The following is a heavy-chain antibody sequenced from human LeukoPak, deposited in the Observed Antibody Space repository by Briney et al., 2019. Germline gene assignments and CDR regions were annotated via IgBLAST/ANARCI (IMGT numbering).Heavy chain of an antibody. V-gene: IGHV4-59*01. CDR3: ARDRGHYYGSGSYYNGYFDY. CDR1: GGSIGGYF. J-gene: IGHJ4*02. Sequence: SETLSLTCTVSGGSIGGYFWSWLRQPPGKGLEWVGWIFYNGNTNYNSSLKSRLTMSVDASKNQFSLKLSSVTAADTAVYYCARDRGHYYGSGSYYNGYFDYWGQGTLVTVSS. CDR2: IFYNGNT. D-gene: IGHD3-10*01.